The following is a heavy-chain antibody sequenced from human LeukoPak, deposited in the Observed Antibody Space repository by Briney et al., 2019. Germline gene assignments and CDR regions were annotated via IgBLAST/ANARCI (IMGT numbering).Heavy chain of an antibody. V-gene: IGHV1-18*01. CDR2: ISAYNDNT. CDR3: ARGPYCSGGTCYSQYFDY. D-gene: IGHD2-15*01. J-gene: IGHJ4*02. Sequence: ASVKVSCKASGYTFTSYAISWVRQTPGQGLEWMGWISAYNDNTKYAQKFQGRVTMTTETSTSTAYMELRSLTSDDTAVYYCARGPYCSGGTCYSQYFDYWGQGTLVTVSS. CDR1: GYTFTSYA.